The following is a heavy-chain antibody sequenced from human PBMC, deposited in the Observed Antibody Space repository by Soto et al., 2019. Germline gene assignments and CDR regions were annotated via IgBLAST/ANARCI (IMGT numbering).Heavy chain of an antibody. CDR3: VRTHFDSWSFDVYGMDV. V-gene: IGHV3-7*03. CDR1: GQTFNRYW. D-gene: IGHD3-3*01. J-gene: IGHJ6*02. Sequence: DVQLAESGGGLVQPGGSLRLSCVASGQTFNRYWMSWVRQAPGKGLEWVANIKQDGSEEYYVDSVKGRFTISRDNAKKSLYVEMNSLRAEDTAMYYCVRTHFDSWSFDVYGMDVWGQGTTVIVSS. CDR2: IKQDGSEE.